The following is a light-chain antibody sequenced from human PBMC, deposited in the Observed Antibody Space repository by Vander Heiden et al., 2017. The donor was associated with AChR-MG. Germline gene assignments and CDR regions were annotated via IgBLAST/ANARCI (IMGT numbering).Light chain of an antibody. CDR3: QVWDSSINHVV. CDR1: DIGSKV. Sequence: SYVLTQAPSGSVAPGQTATVTCGGNDIGSKVVHWYQQKPGQAPVVVIYDDSDRPSGIPERFSGSNSGATATLTISRVEAGDEATYYCQVWDSSINHVVFGRGTRLTVL. CDR2: DDS. J-gene: IGLJ3*02. V-gene: IGLV3-21*02.